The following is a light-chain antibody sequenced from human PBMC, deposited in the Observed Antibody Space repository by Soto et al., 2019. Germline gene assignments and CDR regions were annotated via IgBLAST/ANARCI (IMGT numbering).Light chain of an antibody. CDR1: SSNIGGNS. Sequence: VLTEPPSVSAAPGQKVTISCSGSSSNIGGNSVSWYQQLPGTAPKLLIYGDNKRPSGIPDRFSGSKSGTSATLGITGFXTGDEADYYCGSWDSSLSAYVFGTGTKVTLL. J-gene: IGLJ1*01. CDR3: GSWDSSLSAYV. V-gene: IGLV1-51*01. CDR2: GDN.